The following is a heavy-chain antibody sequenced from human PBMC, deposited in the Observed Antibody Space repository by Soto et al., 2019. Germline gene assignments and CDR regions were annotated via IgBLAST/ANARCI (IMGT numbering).Heavy chain of an antibody. D-gene: IGHD3-16*01. J-gene: IGHJ4*02. CDR2: VYYCEAT. V-gene: IGHV4-31*03. Sequence: PSETLSLTCTVSGDSMATGGHYYNWQPQVAGKGLEWIGYVYYCEATHDTPSLRARATISRDTSKNQFSLLLISVTAADTALYYCARDKDLQPTVWGFWGQGIQVTVSS. CDR1: GDSMATGGHY. CDR3: ARDKDLQPTVWGF.